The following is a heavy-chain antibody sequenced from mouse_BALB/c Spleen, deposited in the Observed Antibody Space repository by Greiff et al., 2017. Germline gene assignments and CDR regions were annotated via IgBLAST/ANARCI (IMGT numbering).Heavy chain of an antibody. CDR3: ARNYYGSSYGY. CDR1: GYTFTSYT. J-gene: IGHJ2*01. V-gene: IGHV1-4*01. D-gene: IGHD1-1*01. CDR2: INPSSGYT. Sequence: VHLVESGAELARPGASVKMSCKASGYTFTSYTMHWVKQRPGQGLEWIGYINPSSGYTNYNQKFKDKATLTADKSSSTAYMQLSSLTSEDSAVYYCARNYYGSSYGYWGQGTTLTVSS.